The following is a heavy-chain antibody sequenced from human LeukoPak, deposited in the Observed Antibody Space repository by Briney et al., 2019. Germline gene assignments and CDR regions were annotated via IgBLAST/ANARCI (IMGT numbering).Heavy chain of an antibody. CDR3: ARDRDYYDSSGYDY. V-gene: IGHV1-2*02. CDR1: GYTFTGYY. D-gene: IGHD3-22*01. CDR2: INPNSGGA. J-gene: IGHJ4*02. Sequence: GASVKVSCKASGYTFTGYYMHWVRQAPGQGLEWMGWINPNSGGANYAQKLQGRVTMTTDTSTSTAYMELRSLRSDDTAVYYCARDRDYYDSSGYDYWGQGTLVTVSS.